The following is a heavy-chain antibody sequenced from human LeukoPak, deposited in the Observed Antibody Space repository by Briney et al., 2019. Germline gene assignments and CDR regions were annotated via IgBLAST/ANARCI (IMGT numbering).Heavy chain of an antibody. D-gene: IGHD3-22*01. V-gene: IGHV3-7*02. CDR1: GFTFSNYW. CDR3: ARANYYDISGYDY. J-gene: IGHJ4*02. Sequence: PGGSLRLSCAASGFTFSNYWMNWVRQAPGKGLEWVANIKEDGSEKYYVDSVKGRFTISRDNAKNPLYLQMNSLRAEDTAVYYCARANYYDISGYDYWGQGTLVTVSS. CDR2: IKEDGSEK.